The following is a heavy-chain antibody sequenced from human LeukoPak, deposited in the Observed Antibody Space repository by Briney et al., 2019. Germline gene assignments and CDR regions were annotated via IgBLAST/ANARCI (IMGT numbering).Heavy chain of an antibody. J-gene: IGHJ6*04. CDR3: ASASFYFHMDV. V-gene: IGHV1-2*07. D-gene: IGHD2/OR15-2a*01. Sequence: ASVKVSCKAPGNTFTGYFMQWVRLAPGQGLDWIGWINLGNGGTNYAYKFQDRVIMTRDTSVNTVYMGLRSLKSDDAAVYFCASASFYFHMDVWGSGTTVTVSS. CDR1: GNTFTGYF. CDR2: INLGNGGT.